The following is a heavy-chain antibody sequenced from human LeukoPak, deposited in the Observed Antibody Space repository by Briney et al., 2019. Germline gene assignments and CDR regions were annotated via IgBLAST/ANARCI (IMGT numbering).Heavy chain of an antibody. J-gene: IGHJ6*02. D-gene: IGHD2-15*01. CDR2: ILPILGIA. V-gene: IGHV1-69*04. Sequence: SVKVSCKASGGTFSSYAISWVRQAPGQGLEWMGRILPILGIANYAQKFQGRVTITADKSTSTAYMELSSLRSEDTAVYYCARDHCSGGSCYSDYYYGMDVWGQGTTVTVSS. CDR3: ARDHCSGGSCYSDYYYGMDV. CDR1: GGTFSSYA.